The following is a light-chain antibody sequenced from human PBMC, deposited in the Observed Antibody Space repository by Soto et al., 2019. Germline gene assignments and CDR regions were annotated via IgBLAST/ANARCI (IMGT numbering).Light chain of an antibody. CDR1: QSVSNNY. Sequence: IVFPQCAGTLSFSPGELATLSCMASQSVSNNYQAWYQQKSGQAPRLLIYGASVRATGIPDRFSGSGSGTDFTLTISRLEPEDFAVYYCQQYGSSPPITFGQGTRLEIK. J-gene: IGKJ5*01. V-gene: IGKV3-20*01. CDR2: GAS. CDR3: QQYGSSPPIT.